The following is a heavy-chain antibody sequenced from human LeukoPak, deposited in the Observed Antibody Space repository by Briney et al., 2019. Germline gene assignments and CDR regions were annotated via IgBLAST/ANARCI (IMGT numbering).Heavy chain of an antibody. CDR2: IWSDGSNK. Sequence: QPGRSLRLSCEAAGFTFSNYGMHWVRQAPGKGLEWVAVIWSDGSNKYYADSVKGRFTISRDNSKNTLYLQMNSLRADDTAVYYCARESGYTYGAWGQGTLVTVSS. V-gene: IGHV3-33*01. CDR3: ARESGYTYGA. D-gene: IGHD6-13*01. CDR1: GFTFSNYG. J-gene: IGHJ4*02.